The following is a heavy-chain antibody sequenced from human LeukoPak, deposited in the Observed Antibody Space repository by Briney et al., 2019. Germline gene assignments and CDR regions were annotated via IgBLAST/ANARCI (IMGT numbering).Heavy chain of an antibody. CDR1: GFTFSSYS. CDR3: ARDSSYGGAPV. J-gene: IGHJ6*04. V-gene: IGHV3-48*04. Sequence: GGSLRLSCAASGFTFSSYSMNWVRQAPGKGLEWVSYISSGGSTIYYADSVKGRFTISRDNAKNSLYLQMNSLRAEDTAVYYCARDSSYGGAPVWGKGTTVAVSS. CDR2: ISSGGSTI. D-gene: IGHD2-21*01.